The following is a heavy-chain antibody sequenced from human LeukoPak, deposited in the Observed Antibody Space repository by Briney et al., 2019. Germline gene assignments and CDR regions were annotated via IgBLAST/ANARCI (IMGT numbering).Heavy chain of an antibody. V-gene: IGHV1-2*06. CDR1: GYTFTGYY. Sequence: SVKVSCKASGYTFTGYYMHGVRQAPGQGLEWMGRINPNSGGTNYAQKFQGRVTMTRDTSISTAYMELSRLRSDDTAVYYCARLIIAVAGTAIDYWGQGTLVTVSS. D-gene: IGHD6-19*01. CDR2: INPNSGGT. J-gene: IGHJ4*02. CDR3: ARLIIAVAGTAIDY.